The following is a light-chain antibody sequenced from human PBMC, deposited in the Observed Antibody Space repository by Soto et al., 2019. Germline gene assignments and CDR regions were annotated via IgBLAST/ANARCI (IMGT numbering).Light chain of an antibody. Sequence: EIVLTQSPGTLSLSPGERATLSCRASQSVSSSYLAWYQQKPGQAPRLLIYGASSRAPGIPDRFSGSGSGTDLPLTISRLEPEDFAVYYCQQYRSSPEYTFGQGTKLEIK. CDR1: QSVSSSY. CDR2: GAS. CDR3: QQYRSSPEYT. J-gene: IGKJ2*01. V-gene: IGKV3-20*01.